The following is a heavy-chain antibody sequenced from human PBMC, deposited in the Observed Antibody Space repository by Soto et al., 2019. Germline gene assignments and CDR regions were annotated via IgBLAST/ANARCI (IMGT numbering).Heavy chain of an antibody. Sequence: EVQLVESGGGLVQPGGSLRLSCAASGFTFSSYSMNWVRQAPGKGLEWVSYIISSSSTIYYADSVKGRFTISRDNAKNSLYLQMNSLRAEDTAVYYCASLPRITMVRGVIAYYYYMDVWGKGTTVTVSS. J-gene: IGHJ6*03. D-gene: IGHD3-10*01. CDR1: GFTFSSYS. CDR3: ASLPRITMVRGVIAYYYYMDV. CDR2: IISSSSTI. V-gene: IGHV3-48*01.